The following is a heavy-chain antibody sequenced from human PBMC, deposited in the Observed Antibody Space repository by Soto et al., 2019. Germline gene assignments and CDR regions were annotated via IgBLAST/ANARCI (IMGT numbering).Heavy chain of an antibody. CDR2: IYYSGST. V-gene: IGHV4-59*01. J-gene: IGHJ3*02. D-gene: IGHD3-16*01. CDR3: ARDFMITFGGAPSFDI. CDR1: GGPISSYD. Sequence: SETLCLTCTVSGGPISSYDWSWIRQPPGKGLEWIGYIYYSGSTNYNPSLKSRVTISVDTSKNQFSLKLSSVTAADTAVYYCARDFMITFGGAPSFDIWGQGTMVTVSS.